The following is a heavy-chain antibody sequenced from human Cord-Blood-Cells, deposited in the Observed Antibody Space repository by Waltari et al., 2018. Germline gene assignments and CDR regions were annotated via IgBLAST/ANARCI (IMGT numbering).Heavy chain of an antibody. CDR3: ARGLIVVVPAAASRSGWYFDL. J-gene: IGHJ2*01. Sequence: QVQLQQWGAGLLKPSEPLSLTCAVYGGSFSGYYWRWVRQPPGKGPAWIGEINHSGSTKYNPSLKSRVTISVDTSKNQFSLKLSSVTAADTAVYYCARGLIVVVPAAASRSGWYFDLWGRGTLVTVSS. CDR1: GGSFSGYY. V-gene: IGHV4-34*01. CDR2: INHSGST. D-gene: IGHD2-2*01.